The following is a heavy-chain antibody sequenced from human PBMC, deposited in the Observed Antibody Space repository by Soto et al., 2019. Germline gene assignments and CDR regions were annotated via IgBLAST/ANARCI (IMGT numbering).Heavy chain of an antibody. CDR1: GFTFDDYA. CDR3: VKDESINWYSGHFRH. V-gene: IGHV3-9*01. Sequence: EVQLVESGGGLVQPGRSLRLSCAASGFTFDDYAMHWVRQVPGKGLEWVSGINWNSGSIGYGDSVKGRFVISRDNAKNSLHLQMNSLRAEDTAFYYCVKDESINWYSGHFRHWGPGTRVTVSS. J-gene: IGHJ1*01. CDR2: INWNSGSI. D-gene: IGHD6-13*01.